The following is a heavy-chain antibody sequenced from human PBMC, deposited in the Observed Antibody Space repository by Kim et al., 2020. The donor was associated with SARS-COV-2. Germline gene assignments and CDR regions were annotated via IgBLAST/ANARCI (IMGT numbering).Heavy chain of an antibody. CDR1: GYTFTGYY. J-gene: IGHJ4*02. Sequence: ASVKVSCKASGYTFTGYYMHWVRQAPGQGLEWMGRINPNSGGTNYAQKFQGRVTMTRDTSISTAYMELSRLRSDDTAVYYCARDLSRDGYHADLGYWGQGTLVTVSS. V-gene: IGHV1-2*06. CDR2: INPNSGGT. CDR3: ARDLSRDGYHADLGY. D-gene: IGHD5-12*01.